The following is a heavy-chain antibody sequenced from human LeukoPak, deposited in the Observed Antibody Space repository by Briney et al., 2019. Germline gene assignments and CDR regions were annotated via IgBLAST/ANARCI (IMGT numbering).Heavy chain of an antibody. CDR3: ARHPRYSSGWYHFDY. CDR1: GFTFSSYE. V-gene: IGHV3-48*03. Sequence: GGSLRLSCAASGFTFSSYEMNWVRQAPGKGLEWVSYLSSSGSTIYYADSVKGGFTISRDNSKNTLYVQMNSLRPEDTAVYYCARHPRYSSGWYHFDYWGQGTLVTVSS. CDR2: LSSSGSTI. J-gene: IGHJ4*02. D-gene: IGHD6-19*01.